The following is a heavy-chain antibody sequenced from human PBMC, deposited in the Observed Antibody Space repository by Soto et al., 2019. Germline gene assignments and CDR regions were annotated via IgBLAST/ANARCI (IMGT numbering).Heavy chain of an antibody. CDR2: INHSGST. V-gene: IGHV4-34*01. CDR1: GGSFSGYY. Sequence: SETLSLTCAVYGGSFSGYYWSWIRQPPGKGLEWIGEINHSGSTNYNPSLKSRVTISVDTSKNQFSLKLSSVTAADTAVYYCARSDGRYWGQGTLITVSS. CDR3: ARSDGRY. J-gene: IGHJ4*02.